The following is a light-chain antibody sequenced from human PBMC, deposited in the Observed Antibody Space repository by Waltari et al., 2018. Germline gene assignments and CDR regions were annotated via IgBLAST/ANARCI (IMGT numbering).Light chain of an antibody. CDR3: CSFTRSNSWV. CDR1: SSDVGAYNY. J-gene: IGLJ3*02. V-gene: IGLV2-14*03. Sequence: HSALAQPASVSGSPGQSITISCTGTSSDVGAYNYVSCYQQHPGKAPRLMIFDVNDRPAGVSYRFSGSKSGNTASLTISGLQAEDEADYYCCSFTRSNSWVFGGGTKLTVL. CDR2: DVN.